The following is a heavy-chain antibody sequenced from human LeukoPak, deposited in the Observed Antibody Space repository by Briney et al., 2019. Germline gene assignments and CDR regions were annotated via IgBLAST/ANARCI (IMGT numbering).Heavy chain of an antibody. CDR3: ARDRSPYESSAYYLDY. D-gene: IGHD3-22*01. V-gene: IGHV3-23*01. CDR2: ISGSGGTT. Sequence: GGSLRLSCAASGFTFSSYAMSWVRQAPGKGLEWVSSISGSGGTTYYADSVKGRFTISRDNAKNSLYLQMNSLRDEDTAVYYCARDRSPYESSAYYLDYWGQGTLVTVSS. CDR1: GFTFSSYA. J-gene: IGHJ4*02.